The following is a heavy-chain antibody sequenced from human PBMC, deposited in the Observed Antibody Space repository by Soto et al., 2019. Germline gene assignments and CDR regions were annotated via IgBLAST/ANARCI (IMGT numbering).Heavy chain of an antibody. CDR2: VSASGRIS. Sequence: EVQLLESGGGLVQPGKSLTLSCEASIISFSTSAMSWVRQVPGKGLEWVSGVSASGRISYYAESVKGRFTVSRDNSKNKVYLQMNSLRVEDTAVYYCAKSGAEGLIINVAFDVWGQGTTVTVSS. J-gene: IGHJ3*01. V-gene: IGHV3-23*01. D-gene: IGHD3-10*01. CDR3: AKSGAEGLIINVAFDV. CDR1: IISFSTSA.